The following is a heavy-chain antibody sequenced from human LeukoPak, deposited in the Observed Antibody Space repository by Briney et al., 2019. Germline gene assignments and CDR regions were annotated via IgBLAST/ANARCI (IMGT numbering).Heavy chain of an antibody. CDR2: IPWKSNSI. CDR1: GFTFEDYA. Sequence: GRSLRLSCAASGFTFEDYAMHWVRQAPGKGLEWVAGIPWKSNSIGYAASVKGRFTISRDDATNYLYLQMNSLRGEDTAFYYGAKDVQGMATMTFVSWGQGTLVTVSS. V-gene: IGHV3-9*01. D-gene: IGHD5-24*01. J-gene: IGHJ4*02. CDR3: AKDVQGMATMTFVS.